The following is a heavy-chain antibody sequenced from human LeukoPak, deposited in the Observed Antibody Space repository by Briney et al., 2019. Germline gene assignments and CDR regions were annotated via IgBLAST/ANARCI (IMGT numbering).Heavy chain of an antibody. CDR2: ISSSGSTI. CDR1: GFTFSDYY. V-gene: IGHV3-11*01. Sequence: GGSLRLSCAASGFTFSDYYMSWIRQAPGKGLEWVSYISSSGSTIYYADSVKGRFTISRDNAKNSLYLQMNSLRAEDTAVYYCARSRFTYYYDSSGYYEDYWGQGTLVTVSS. D-gene: IGHD3-22*01. J-gene: IGHJ4*02. CDR3: ARSRFTYYYDSSGYYEDY.